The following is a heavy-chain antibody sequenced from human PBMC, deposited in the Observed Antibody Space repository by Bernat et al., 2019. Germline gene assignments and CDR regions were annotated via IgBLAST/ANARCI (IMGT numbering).Heavy chain of an antibody. V-gene: IGHV3-7*01. CDR1: GFTFSSYW. CDR2: IKQDGSEK. D-gene: IGHD1-26*01. CDR3: ARGGGSYSQSLPFDI. J-gene: IGHJ3*02. Sequence: EVQLVESGGGLVQPGGSLRLSCAASGFTFSSYWMSWVRQAPGKGLEWVANIKQDGSEKYYVDSVKGRFTISRDNAKNSLYLQMNSLRAEDTAVYYCARGGGSYSQSLPFDIWGQGTVVSVSS.